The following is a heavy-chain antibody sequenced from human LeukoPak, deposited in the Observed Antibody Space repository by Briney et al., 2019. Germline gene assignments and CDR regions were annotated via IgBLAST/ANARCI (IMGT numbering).Heavy chain of an antibody. D-gene: IGHD3-3*01. CDR3: ARDLTTYYDFWSGPPTD. V-gene: IGHV1-18*01. CDR2: ISAYNGNT. J-gene: IGHJ1*01. CDR1: GYTFTSYG. Sequence: ASVKVSCKASGYTFTSYGISWVRQAPGQGLEWMGWISAYNGNTNYAQKLQGRVTMTTDTSTSTAYMELRSLRSDDTAVYCARDLTTYYDFWSGPPTDWGQGTLVTVSS.